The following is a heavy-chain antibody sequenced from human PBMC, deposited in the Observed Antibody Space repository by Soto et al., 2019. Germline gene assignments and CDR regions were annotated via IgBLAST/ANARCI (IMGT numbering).Heavy chain of an antibody. CDR1: GYTFTRNW. J-gene: IGHJ3*01. Sequence: PGESLKISCKGSGYTFTRNWIGWVRQMPGKGLEWMGIIFPIDSDTRYSPSSHGQVTISADNSISTAYLQWSSPTASDTAIYYCVKTGGCDFNAFDVWGQGTMVTVSS. D-gene: IGHD2-21*02. CDR2: IFPIDSDT. V-gene: IGHV5-51*01. CDR3: VKTGGCDFNAFDV.